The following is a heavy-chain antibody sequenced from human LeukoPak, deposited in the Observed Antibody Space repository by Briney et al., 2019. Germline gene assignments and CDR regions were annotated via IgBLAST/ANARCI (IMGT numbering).Heavy chain of an antibody. D-gene: IGHD6-13*01. CDR3: ARRNLAAAGTLGYFDY. CDR1: GGSFSGYY. CDR2: INHSGST. V-gene: IGHV4-34*01. J-gene: IGHJ4*02. Sequence: SETLSLTCAVYGGSFSGYYWSWIRQPPGKGLEWIGEINHSGSTNYNPSLKSRVTISVDTSKNQFSLKPSSVTAADTAVYYCARRNLAAAGTLGYFDYWGQGTLVTVSS.